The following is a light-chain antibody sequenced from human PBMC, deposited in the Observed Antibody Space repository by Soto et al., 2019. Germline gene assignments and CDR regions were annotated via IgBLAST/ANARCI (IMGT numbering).Light chain of an antibody. J-gene: IGKJ5*01. CDR2: GAS. CDR1: QSVSSNY. CDR3: QQDGSPPRDS. V-gene: IGKV3-20*01. Sequence: EIVLTQSPGTLSLSPGERATLSCRASQSVSSNYLAWYQQKPGQAPRLLIYGASSRATGIPDRFSGSGSGTDFTLTISRLEPEDFAVYHCQQDGSPPRDSFGKGKRLEIK.